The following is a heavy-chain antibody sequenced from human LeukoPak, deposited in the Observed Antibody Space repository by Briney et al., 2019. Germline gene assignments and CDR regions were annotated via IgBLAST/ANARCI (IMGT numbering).Heavy chain of an antibody. Sequence: GGSLRLPCAASGFTFDDYGMSWVRQAPGKGLEWVSGINWNGGRTGYADSVKGRFTISRDNAKNSLYLQMNSLRAEDTAVYYCAKHSSSSPFDYWGQGTLVTVSS. V-gene: IGHV3-20*04. CDR1: GFTFDDYG. J-gene: IGHJ4*02. CDR3: AKHSSSSPFDY. CDR2: INWNGGRT. D-gene: IGHD6-6*01.